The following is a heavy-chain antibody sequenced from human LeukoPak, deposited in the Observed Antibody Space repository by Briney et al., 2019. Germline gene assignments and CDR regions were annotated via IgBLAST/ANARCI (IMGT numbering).Heavy chain of an antibody. CDR1: GGSISSYY. J-gene: IGHJ4*02. Sequence: SETLSLTCTVSGGSISSYYWSWIRRPPGKGLEWIGYIYYSGSTNYNPSLKSRVTITVDTSKNQFSLKLTSVTAADTAESYCARMSYFDSSIDYWGQGTLVTVYS. V-gene: IGHV4-59*08. CDR2: IYYSGST. D-gene: IGHD3-22*01. CDR3: ARMSYFDSSIDY.